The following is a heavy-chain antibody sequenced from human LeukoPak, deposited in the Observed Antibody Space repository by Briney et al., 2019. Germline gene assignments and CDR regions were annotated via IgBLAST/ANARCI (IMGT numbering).Heavy chain of an antibody. CDR3: ARDSSSSWRRGLDY. J-gene: IGHJ4*02. D-gene: IGHD6-13*01. CDR2: MSPNSGDT. Sequence: ASVKVSCKTSGYTFTNLDINWLRQAPGQGLEWMGWMSPNSGDTGYAQKFQGRVSMTRDTSISTAYMELSSLRSEDTAVYYCARDSSSSWRRGLDYRGQGTLVTVSS. CDR1: GYTFTNLD. V-gene: IGHV1-8*01.